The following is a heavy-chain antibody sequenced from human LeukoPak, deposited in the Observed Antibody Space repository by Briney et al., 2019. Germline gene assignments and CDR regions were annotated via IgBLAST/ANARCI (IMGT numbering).Heavy chain of an antibody. CDR1: GGTFSSYA. J-gene: IGHJ3*02. CDR3: AVGIDLYDAFDT. Sequence: SVKASCKASGGTFSSYAISWVRQAPGQGLEWMGRIIPILGIANYAQKFQGRVTITADKSTSTAYMELSSLRSEDTAVYYCAVGIDLYDAFDTWGQGTMVTVSS. V-gene: IGHV1-69*04. CDR2: IIPILGIA. D-gene: IGHD2-21*01.